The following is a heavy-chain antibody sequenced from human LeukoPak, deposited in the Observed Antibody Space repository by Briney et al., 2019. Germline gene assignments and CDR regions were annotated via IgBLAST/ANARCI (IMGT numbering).Heavy chain of an antibody. CDR2: IYYSGST. CDR3: ARGLTYDIMYYFDY. V-gene: IGHV4-59*01. CDR1: GGSISSYY. Sequence: PSETLSLTCTVSGGSISSYYWSWIRQPPGKGLEWIGCIYYSGSTNYNPSLKSRVTISVDTSKNQFSLKLSSVTAADAAVYYCARGLTYDIMYYFDYWGQGTLVTVSS. D-gene: IGHD3-9*01. J-gene: IGHJ4*02.